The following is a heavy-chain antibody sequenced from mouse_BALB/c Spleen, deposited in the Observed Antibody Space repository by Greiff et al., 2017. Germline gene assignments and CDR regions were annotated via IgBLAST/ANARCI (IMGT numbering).Heavy chain of an antibody. J-gene: IGHJ3*01. CDR3: ARYGTWFAD. CDR2: INPSTGYT. Sequence: QVQLKESGADLAKPGASVKMSCKASGYTFTSYWMHWVKQRPGQGLEWIGYINPSTGYTEYNQKFKDKATLTADKSSSTAYMQLSSLTSEDSAVYYCARYGTWFADWGQGTLVTVSA. CDR1: GYTFTSYW. D-gene: IGHD1-1*02. V-gene: IGHV1-7*01.